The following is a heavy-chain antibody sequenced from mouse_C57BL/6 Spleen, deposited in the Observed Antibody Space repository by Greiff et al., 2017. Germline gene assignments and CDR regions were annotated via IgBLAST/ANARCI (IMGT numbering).Heavy chain of an antibody. D-gene: IGHD1-1*01. CDR2: IYPGSGNT. CDR3: ARRGITSTYWYFDV. CDR1: GYTFTDYY. V-gene: IGHV1-76*01. Sequence: QVQLKESGAELVRPGASVKLSCKASGYTFTDYYINWVKQRPGQGLEWIARIYPGSGNTYYNEKFKGKATLTAEKSSSTAYMQLSSLTSEDSAVYFCARRGITSTYWYFDVWGTGTTVTVSS. J-gene: IGHJ1*03.